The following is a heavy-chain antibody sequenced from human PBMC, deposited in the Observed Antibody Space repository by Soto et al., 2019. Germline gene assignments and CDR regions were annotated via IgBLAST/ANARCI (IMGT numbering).Heavy chain of an antibody. CDR3: AQDGDYYDSPYYFDY. D-gene: IGHD3-22*01. J-gene: IGHJ4*02. CDR1: GYTFTSYG. CDR2: ISAYNGNT. V-gene: IGHV1-18*01. Sequence: QVQLVQSGAEVKKPGASVKVSCKASGYTFTSYGISWVRQAPGQGLEWMGWISAYNGNTNYAQKLQGRVTMTTDTSTSTAYMELRSRRSDDTAVYYCAQDGDYYDSPYYFDYWGQGTLVTVSS.